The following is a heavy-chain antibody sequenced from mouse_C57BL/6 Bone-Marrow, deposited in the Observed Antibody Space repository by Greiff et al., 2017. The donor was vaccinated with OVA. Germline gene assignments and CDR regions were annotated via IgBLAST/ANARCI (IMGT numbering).Heavy chain of an antibody. Sequence: QVQLKQPGAELVKPGASVKMSCKASGYTFTSYWITWVKQRPGQGLEWIGDIYPGSGSTNYNEKFKGKATLTVDTSSSTAYMQLSSLTSEDSAVYYCAREEDYYGLNWYFDVWGTGTTVTVSS. CDR2: IYPGSGST. CDR3: AREEDYYGLNWYFDV. J-gene: IGHJ1*03. D-gene: IGHD1-1*01. V-gene: IGHV1-55*01. CDR1: GYTFTSYW.